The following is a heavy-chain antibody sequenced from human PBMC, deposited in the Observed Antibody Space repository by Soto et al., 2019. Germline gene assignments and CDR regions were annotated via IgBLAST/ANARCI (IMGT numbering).Heavy chain of an antibody. CDR2: INAGNGRE. CDR1: GYTFTSYT. CDR3: ARGGGWVGEASFDS. D-gene: IGHD3-10*01. V-gene: IGHV1-3*01. J-gene: IGHJ4*02. Sequence: SGAEVKKPGASVKVSCKTSGYTFTSYTLHWVRQAPGQGLEWMGWINAGNGREKYSQRFQDRVSLSTDKSATTAYMELRSPRSKDTAMYFCARGGGWVGEASFDSWGQGTLVTVSS.